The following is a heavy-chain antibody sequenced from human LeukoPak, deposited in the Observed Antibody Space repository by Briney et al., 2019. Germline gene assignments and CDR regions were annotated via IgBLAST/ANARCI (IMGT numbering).Heavy chain of an antibody. V-gene: IGHV3-23*01. CDR2: ISGSGGT. D-gene: IGHD3-9*01. Sequence: GGSLRLSCAASGFTFSSYVMSWVRQAPGKGLEWVSAISGSGGTYYADSVKGRFTISRDNSKNTLYLQMNSLRAEDTAVYYCAKSYDVLTGYWSWGQGTLVTVSS. J-gene: IGHJ5*02. CDR3: AKSYDVLTGYWS. CDR1: GFTFSSYV.